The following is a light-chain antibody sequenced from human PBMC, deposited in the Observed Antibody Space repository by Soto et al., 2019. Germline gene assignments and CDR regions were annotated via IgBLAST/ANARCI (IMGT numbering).Light chain of an antibody. V-gene: IGKV3-15*01. CDR1: QRVYSN. Sequence: EIVLTQSPATLSVSPGERATLSCRASQRVYSNLAWYQQRPGQAPRLLIYGASTRATGVPARFSGRGSGTEFTLTISSLQSEDFAVYYCQQYTNWPPNTFGQGTRLEI. CDR2: GAS. J-gene: IGKJ5*01. CDR3: QQYTNWPPNT.